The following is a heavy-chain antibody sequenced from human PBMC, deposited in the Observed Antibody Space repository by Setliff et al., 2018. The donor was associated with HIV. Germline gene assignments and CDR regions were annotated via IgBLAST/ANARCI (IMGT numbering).Heavy chain of an antibody. Sequence: ASVKVSCKASGYTFTNYAMHWVRQAPGQRLEWMGWINAGNGNTKYSQEFQGRVTITSDTSASTAYLELSSLRSDDTAVYYCARDRGTAYCSGGNCPYYMDVWGKGTTVTVSS. J-gene: IGHJ6*03. CDR1: GYTFTNYA. CDR3: ARDRGTAYCSGGNCPYYMDV. D-gene: IGHD2-15*01. V-gene: IGHV1-3*01. CDR2: INAGNGNT.